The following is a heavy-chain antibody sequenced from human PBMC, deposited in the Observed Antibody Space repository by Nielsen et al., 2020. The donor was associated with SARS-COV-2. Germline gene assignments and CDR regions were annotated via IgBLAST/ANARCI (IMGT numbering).Heavy chain of an antibody. CDR2: IRMSDGAT. J-gene: IGHJ6*03. Sequence: GESLKISCTASGFALGAYGMDWARQVPGRGLEWLAHIRMSDGATQYADSVRGRFTISRDNAKNSLYLQMNSLRDEDTAVYFCAKELEVCCHYMDVWGKGTTVTVSS. CDR3: AKELEVCCHYMDV. CDR1: GFALGAYG. V-gene: IGHV3-48*02. D-gene: IGHD5/OR15-5a*01.